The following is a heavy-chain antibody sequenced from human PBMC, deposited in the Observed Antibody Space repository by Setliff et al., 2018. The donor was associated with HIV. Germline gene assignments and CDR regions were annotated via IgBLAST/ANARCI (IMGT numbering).Heavy chain of an antibody. V-gene: IGHV4-4*02. CDR2: IYHGGNT. CDR1: GGSISSNSW. Sequence: ASETLSLTCDVSGGSISSNSWWTWVRQPPGKGLEWIGQIYHGGNTRHNPSLKSRLTMSVDKSKNQVSLELSSVTAADTAVYYCGRTMTYYYLCMDVWGNGTTVTVSS. CDR3: GRTMTYYYLCMDV. J-gene: IGHJ6*03.